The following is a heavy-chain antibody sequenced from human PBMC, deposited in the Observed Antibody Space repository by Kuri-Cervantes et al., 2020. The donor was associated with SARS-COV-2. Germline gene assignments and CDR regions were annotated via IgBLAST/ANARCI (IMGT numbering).Heavy chain of an antibody. V-gene: IGHV3-53*05. CDR3: ARVEVAGMSYGMDV. Sequence: GGSLRLSCAASGFTVSSNYMSWVRQAPGKGLEWVSVIYSGGSTYYADSVKGRFTFSRDNSKNTLYLQMNSLRAEDTAVYYYARVEVAGMSYGMDVWGQGTTVTVSS. J-gene: IGHJ6*02. D-gene: IGHD6-19*01. CDR2: IYSGGST. CDR1: GFTVSSNY.